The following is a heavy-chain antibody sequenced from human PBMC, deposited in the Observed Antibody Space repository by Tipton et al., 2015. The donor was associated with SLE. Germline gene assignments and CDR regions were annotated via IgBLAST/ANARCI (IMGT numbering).Heavy chain of an antibody. V-gene: IGHV3-9*01. Sequence: SLRLSCATSGINFDDYAFHWVRQAPGKGLEWVSGISWNSANILYADSVQGRFTISRDNSKNTLYLQMNSLRIEDTAVYYCVRVGIPSSMTNWLDPWGQGTLVTVSS. CDR1: GINFDDYA. CDR2: ISWNSANI. D-gene: IGHD3-22*01. CDR3: VRVGIPSSMTNWLDP. J-gene: IGHJ5*02.